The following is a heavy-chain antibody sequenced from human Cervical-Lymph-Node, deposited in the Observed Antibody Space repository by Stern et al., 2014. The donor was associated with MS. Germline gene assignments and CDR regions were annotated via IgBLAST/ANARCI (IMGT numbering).Heavy chain of an antibody. CDR2: ISGSGGSI. CDR1: GFTFNKYA. CDR3: AKQYFDSSGYSYYYGMDV. J-gene: IGHJ6*02. V-gene: IGHV3-23*04. Sequence: EVQLVESGGDLVQPGGSLRLSCAASGFTFNKYAMNWVRQAPGKGLEWVSTISGSGGSIYYADSVKGRFTISRDNSENTLYLQMHSLRAEDTAIYYCAKQYFDSSGYSYYYGMDVWGQETTVTVSS. D-gene: IGHD3-22*01.